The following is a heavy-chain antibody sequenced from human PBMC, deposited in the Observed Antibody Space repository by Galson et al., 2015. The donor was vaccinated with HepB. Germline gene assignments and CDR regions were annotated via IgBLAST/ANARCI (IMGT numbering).Heavy chain of an antibody. V-gene: IGHV3-23*01. CDR3: SRGHDGGY. CDR2: ISGSDDRI. D-gene: IGHD2-15*01. Sequence: SLRLSCAASGFAFRTYAMSWVRQAPEKGLEWVSTISGSDDRIHYADFAKGRFTISRDNSKNSLYLQMNSLRVDDTAVYYCSRGHDGGYWGQGTLVTVSS. CDR1: GFAFRTYA. J-gene: IGHJ4*02.